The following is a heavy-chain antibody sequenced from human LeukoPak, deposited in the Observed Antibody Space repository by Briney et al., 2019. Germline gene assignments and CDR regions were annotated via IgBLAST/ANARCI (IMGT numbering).Heavy chain of an antibody. CDR2: INPNSGGT. CDR1: GYTFTGYY. V-gene: IGHV1-2*02. D-gene: IGHD2-2*03. J-gene: IGHJ5*02. CDR3: ARDPVGIVVVPGWFDP. Sequence: GASVKVSCKASGYTFTGYYMHWVRQAPGQGLEWMGWINPNSGGTNYAQKFQGRFTMTRDTSISTAYMELSRLRSDDTAVYYCARDPVGIVVVPGWFDPWGQGTLVTVSS.